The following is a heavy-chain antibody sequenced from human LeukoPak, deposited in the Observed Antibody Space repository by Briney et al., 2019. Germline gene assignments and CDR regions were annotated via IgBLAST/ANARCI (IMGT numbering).Heavy chain of an antibody. Sequence: PGGSLGLSCAASGFTVITNDMTWVRQAPGKGLEWVSVLYSDGNTKYADSVQGRFTISRDNSKNTLYLEMNSLSPDDTAVYYCARGVEPLAANTLAYWGQGTLVTDSS. CDR1: GFTVITND. V-gene: IGHV3-53*01. CDR2: LYSDGNT. J-gene: IGHJ4*02. CDR3: ARGVEPLAANTLAY. D-gene: IGHD1-14*01.